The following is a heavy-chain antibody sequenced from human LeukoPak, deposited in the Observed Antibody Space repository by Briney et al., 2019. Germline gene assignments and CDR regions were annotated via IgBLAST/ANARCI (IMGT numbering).Heavy chain of an antibody. Sequence: PGGSLRLSCAASGFTFSSYAMSWVRQAPGKGLEWVSAISGSGGSTYYADSVKGRFTISRDNSKNTLYLQMNSLRAEDTAVYYCAKSLKYSSSWYGWYFDLWGRGTLVTVSS. CDR2: ISGSGGST. CDR1: GFTFSSYA. J-gene: IGHJ2*01. D-gene: IGHD6-13*01. V-gene: IGHV3-23*01. CDR3: AKSLKYSSSWYGWYFDL.